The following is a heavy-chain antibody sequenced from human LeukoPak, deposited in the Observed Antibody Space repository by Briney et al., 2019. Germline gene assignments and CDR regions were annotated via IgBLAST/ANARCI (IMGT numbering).Heavy chain of an antibody. D-gene: IGHD2-2*01. Sequence: GGSLRLSCAASGFTFSSYAMSWVRQAPGKGLEWVSAISGSGGSTYYADSVRDRFTISRDNSKNTLYLQMNSLRAEDTAVYYCAKGSTAKKINFDYWGQGTLVTVSS. CDR2: ISGSGGST. CDR1: GFTFSSYA. J-gene: IGHJ4*02. CDR3: AKGSTAKKINFDY. V-gene: IGHV3-23*01.